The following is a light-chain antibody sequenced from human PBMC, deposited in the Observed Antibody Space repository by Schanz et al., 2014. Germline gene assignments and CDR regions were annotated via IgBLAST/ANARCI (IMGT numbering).Light chain of an antibody. CDR1: SSDIGVYNY. V-gene: IGLV2-14*01. J-gene: IGLJ2*01. CDR2: EGS. CDR3: SSHTAITTAVV. Sequence: QSALTQPASVSGSPGQSITISCTGTSSDIGVYNYVSWYQQHPGKAPKLMIYEGSKRPSGVSNRISGSKSGNTASLTISGVQAEDEADYYCSSHTAITTAVVFGGGTKLTVL.